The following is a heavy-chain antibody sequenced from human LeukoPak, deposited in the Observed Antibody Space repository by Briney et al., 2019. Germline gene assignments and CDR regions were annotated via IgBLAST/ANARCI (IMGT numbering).Heavy chain of an antibody. Sequence: SETLSLTCAVYGGSFSGYYWSWIRQPPGKGLEWIGEINHSGGTNYNPSLKSRVTISVDTSKNQFSLKLSSVTAADTAVYYCARGHYRQPFDYWGQGTLVTVSS. J-gene: IGHJ4*02. V-gene: IGHV4-34*01. CDR2: INHSGGT. CDR1: GGSFSGYY. CDR3: ARGHYRQPFDY. D-gene: IGHD4-11*01.